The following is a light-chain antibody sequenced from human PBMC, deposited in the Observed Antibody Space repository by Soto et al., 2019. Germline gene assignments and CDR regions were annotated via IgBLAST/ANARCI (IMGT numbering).Light chain of an antibody. CDR3: SSYAGNNNFVV. J-gene: IGLJ2*01. CDR2: EVN. CDR1: SSDVGGYNF. V-gene: IGLV2-8*01. Sequence: QSALTQPPSASGSPGQSVTISCTGTSSDVGGYNFVSWYQQHPGKAPKLMIYEVNKRPSGVPDRFSGSKSGNTASLPVSGLQAEDEAEYYCSSYAGNNNFVVFGGGTKLTVL.